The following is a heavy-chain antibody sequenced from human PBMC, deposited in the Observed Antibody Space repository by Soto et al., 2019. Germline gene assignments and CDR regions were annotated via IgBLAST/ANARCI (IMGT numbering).Heavy chain of an antibody. D-gene: IGHD2-15*01. Sequence: QVQLVESGGGVVQPGRSLRLSCAASGFTFSSYGMHWVRQAPGKGLEWVAVIWYDGSNKYYADSVKGRFTLSRDNSKNTLYLHMSSLRAEYTAVYYCARDFCSGGSCFLKNYFDYCGQGTLVTVSS. CDR1: GFTFSSYG. J-gene: IGHJ4*02. CDR2: IWYDGSNK. CDR3: ARDFCSGGSCFLKNYFDY. V-gene: IGHV3-33*01.